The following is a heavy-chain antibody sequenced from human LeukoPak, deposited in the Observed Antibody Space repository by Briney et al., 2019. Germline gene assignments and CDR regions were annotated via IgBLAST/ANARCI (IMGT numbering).Heavy chain of an antibody. CDR2: ISAYNGNT. CDR3: ARSTYGMDV. V-gene: IGHV1-18*01. Sequence: ASVNVSCKASGYTFTSSGTSWVRQAPGQGMEWMGWISAYNGNTNYEQKLQARVTMTTDTSTTTAHMELRSLISYDTAVYYCARSTYGMDVWGQGTTVTVSS. CDR1: GYTFTSSG. J-gene: IGHJ6*02. D-gene: IGHD2/OR15-2a*01.